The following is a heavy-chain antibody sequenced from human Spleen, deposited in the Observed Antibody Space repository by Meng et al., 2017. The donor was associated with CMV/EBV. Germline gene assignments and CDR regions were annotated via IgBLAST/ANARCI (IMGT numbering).Heavy chain of an antibody. CDR3: ATDRGYCSSTSCYNAFDI. D-gene: IGHD2-2*02. J-gene: IGHJ3*02. CDR2: FDPGDGEI. CDR1: GYSLTTLS. V-gene: IGHV1-24*01. Sequence: ASVKVSGKVSGYSLTTLSMHWVRQDPGKGLEWMGGFDPGDGEIIYAQKFQGRVTMTEDTSTDTAHMELGSLRSEDTAVYYCATDRGYCSSTSCYNAFDIWGQGTMVTVSS.